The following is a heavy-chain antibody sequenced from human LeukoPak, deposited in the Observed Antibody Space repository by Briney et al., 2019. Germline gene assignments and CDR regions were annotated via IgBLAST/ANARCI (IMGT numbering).Heavy chain of an antibody. CDR2: IIPMLGTV. D-gene: IGHD1-26*01. CDR1: GGTFSSYA. V-gene: IGHV1-69*04. J-gene: IGHJ6*02. CDR3: ARDQKVGATPYFGMDV. Sequence: SVKVSCKASGGTFSSYAINWVRQAPGQGLEWMGRIIPMLGTVNYAQKFQGRVTIIADKLTSTAYMELSSLRSEDTAVYYCARDQKVGATPYFGMDVWGQGTTVTVSS.